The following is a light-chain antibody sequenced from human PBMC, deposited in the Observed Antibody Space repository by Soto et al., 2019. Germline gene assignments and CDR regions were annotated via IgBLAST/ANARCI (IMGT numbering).Light chain of an antibody. CDR1: SRDVGGYNY. V-gene: IGLV2-14*01. CDR2: EVS. CDR3: SSYASSSPS. Sequence: QSALTQPASVSGSPGQSITISCTGTSRDVGGYNYVSWHQQHPGKAPKVIITEVSNRPSGVSNRFSGSKSGNTASLTISGLQAEDEADYYCSSYASSSPSFGTGTKLTVL. J-gene: IGLJ1*01.